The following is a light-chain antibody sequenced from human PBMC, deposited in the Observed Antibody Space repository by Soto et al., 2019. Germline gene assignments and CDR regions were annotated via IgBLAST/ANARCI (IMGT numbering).Light chain of an antibody. CDR2: WAS. V-gene: IGKV4-1*01. CDR3: QQYYSTPRT. J-gene: IGKJ1*01. Sequence: DIVMTQSPDSLAVSLGERATINCKSSQSVLYSSNNKNYLAWYQQKPGQPPKLLIYWASTRESGVPDRFSGSGSGTDFPLPISTLQAEDVAVYYCQQYYSTPRTFGQGTKVDTK. CDR1: QSVLYSSNNKNY.